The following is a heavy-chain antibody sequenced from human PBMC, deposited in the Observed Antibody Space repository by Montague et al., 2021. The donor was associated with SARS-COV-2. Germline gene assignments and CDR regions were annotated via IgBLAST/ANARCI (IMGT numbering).Heavy chain of an antibody. CDR2: IKQSGST. D-gene: IGHD3-22*01. Sequence: SETLSLTCGVYGGSFGDDHWSWIRQPPGKGLEWIGDIKQSGSTNYNPSLKSRVTISVGTSGNQFSLKLTSVTAADTAVYFCARGHLSVSMIVVVFTSASYYFDYWGQGALVTVSS. V-gene: IGHV4-34*01. CDR1: GGSFGDDH. J-gene: IGHJ4*02. CDR3: ARGHLSVSMIVVVFTSASYYFDY.